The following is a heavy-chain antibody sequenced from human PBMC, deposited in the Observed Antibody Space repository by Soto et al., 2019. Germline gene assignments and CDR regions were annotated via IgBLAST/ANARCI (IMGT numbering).Heavy chain of an antibody. CDR1: GITYTTYA. CDR2: INTGNGNT. CDR3: AGAIRGYGS. D-gene: IGHD5-12*01. Sequence: QVQLVQSGAEVKKPGASVKVACKASGITYTTYAIHWVRQAPGQGLEWMGWINTGNGNTRYSQRFQGRVTLTTDTSASKGYMDVGSLTSEGPAVFYFAGAIRGYGSWGQGTLITVSS. V-gene: IGHV1-3*04. J-gene: IGHJ5*02.